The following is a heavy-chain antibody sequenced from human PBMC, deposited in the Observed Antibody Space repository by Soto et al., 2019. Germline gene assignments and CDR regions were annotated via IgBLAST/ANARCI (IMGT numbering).Heavy chain of an antibody. Sequence: QVQLVESGGGVVQPGRSLRLSCAASGFTFSSYAMHWVRQAPGKGLEWVAVISYDGSNKYYADSVKGRFTISRDNSKNTLYLQMNSLRAEDTAVYYCARGDYYYDSSALPFDYWGQGTLVTVSS. J-gene: IGHJ4*02. CDR2: ISYDGSNK. CDR3: ARGDYYYDSSALPFDY. D-gene: IGHD3-22*01. V-gene: IGHV3-30-3*01. CDR1: GFTFSSYA.